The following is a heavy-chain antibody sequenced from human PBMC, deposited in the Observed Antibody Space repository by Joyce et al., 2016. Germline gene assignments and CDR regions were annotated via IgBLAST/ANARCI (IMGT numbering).Heavy chain of an antibody. D-gene: IGHD3-10*01. V-gene: IGHV3-9*01. CDR2: ISWNGGGI. J-gene: IGHJ4*02. Sequence: EVQLVESGGGLVQPGRSLRLSCAASGCTVDDFGMHWVRQAPGKGLEWFSGISWNGGGIDYADSVKGRFTISRDNAKNSLHLQMNSLRAEDTALYYCAKSRGSGSFNFDYWGQGTLVTVSS. CDR3: AKSRGSGSFNFDY. CDR1: GCTVDDFG.